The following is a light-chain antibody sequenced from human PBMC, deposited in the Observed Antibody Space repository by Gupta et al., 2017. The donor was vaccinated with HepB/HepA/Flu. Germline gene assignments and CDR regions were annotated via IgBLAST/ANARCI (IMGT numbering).Light chain of an antibody. CDR2: AAS. Sequence: DIQMTQSPSSLSASVGDRVTITCRASQDISTWIAWYQQKPEKAPKSLIYAASSLQSGVPSTFSGSGSGTDFTLTISSRQPEDFAIYCCQHEASSPSTFGQGTLFEIK. V-gene: IGKV1D-16*01. CDR3: QHEASSPST. CDR1: QDISTW. J-gene: IGKJ5*01.